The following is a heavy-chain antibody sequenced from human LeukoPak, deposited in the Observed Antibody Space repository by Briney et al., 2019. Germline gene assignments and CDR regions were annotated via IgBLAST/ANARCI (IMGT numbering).Heavy chain of an antibody. V-gene: IGHV4-4*07. J-gene: IGHJ3*02. CDR1: DCPISSFL. CDR2: IYTSGST. Sequence: SGTLSPPLPVPDCPISSFLWSGIPQPPGKGLGGIGGIYTSGSTNYNPSLKSRVTMSVDTSKNQFSLKLSSVTAADTAVYYCARVVLGGSYSEAFDIWGQGTMVTVSS. D-gene: IGHD1-26*01. CDR3: ARVVLGGSYSEAFDI.